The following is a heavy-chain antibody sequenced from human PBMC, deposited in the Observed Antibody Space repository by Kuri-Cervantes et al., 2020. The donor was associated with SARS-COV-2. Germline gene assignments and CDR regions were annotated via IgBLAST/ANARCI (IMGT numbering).Heavy chain of an antibody. J-gene: IGHJ6*02. CDR1: GGSFSGYY. CDR3: ARGVGAAVAGTLITIYYHYGMDV. D-gene: IGHD6-19*01. CDR2: INHSGST. Sequence: SQTLSLTCAVYGGSFSGYYWSWIRQPPGKGLEWIGEINHSGSTNYNPSLKSRVTISVDTSKNQFSLKLSSVTAADTAVHYCARGVGAAVAGTLITIYYHYGMDVWGQGTTVTVSS. V-gene: IGHV4-34*01.